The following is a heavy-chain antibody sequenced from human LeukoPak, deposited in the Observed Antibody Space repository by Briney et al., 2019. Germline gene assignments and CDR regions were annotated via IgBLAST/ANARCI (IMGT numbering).Heavy chain of an antibody. V-gene: IGHV6-1*01. CDR3: ARDGSSSSSVGDYFDY. CDR2: TYYRSKWYN. D-gene: IGHD6-6*01. Sequence: SQTLSLTCALSGDSVSSNSAAWNWLRQSPSRGLEWLGRTYYRSKWYNDYAVSVKSRITINPDTSKNQFSLQLNSVTPEDTAVYYCARDGSSSSSVGDYFDYWGQGTLVTVSS. CDR1: GDSVSSNSAA. J-gene: IGHJ4*02.